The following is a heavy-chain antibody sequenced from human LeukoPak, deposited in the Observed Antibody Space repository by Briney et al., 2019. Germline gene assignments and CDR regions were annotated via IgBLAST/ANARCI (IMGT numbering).Heavy chain of an antibody. D-gene: IGHD5-24*01. J-gene: IGHJ6*02. Sequence: GGSLRLSCAASGFTFGDYYMSWIRQAPGKGLEWVSYISSSSSYTNYADSVKGRFTISRDNAKNSLYLQMNSLRAEDTAVYYCARDGDGPRGKDYYYYGMDVWGQGTTVTVSS. CDR2: ISSSSSYT. CDR3: ARDGDGPRGKDYYYYGMDV. V-gene: IGHV3-11*05. CDR1: GFTFGDYY.